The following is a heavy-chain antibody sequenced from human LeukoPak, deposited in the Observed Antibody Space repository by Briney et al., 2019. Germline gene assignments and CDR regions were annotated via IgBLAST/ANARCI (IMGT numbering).Heavy chain of an antibody. J-gene: IGHJ4*02. CDR3: ARHGYSAYGGFDY. Sequence: GGSLRLSCAASGFTFSSYEMTWVRQAPGKGLEWISYISSSGSTIYYADSVKGRFTISRDDAKNSLYLQMNSLRAEDTAVYYCARHGYSAYGGFDYWGQGTLVTVSS. V-gene: IGHV3-48*03. D-gene: IGHD5-12*01. CDR1: GFTFSSYE. CDR2: ISSSGSTI.